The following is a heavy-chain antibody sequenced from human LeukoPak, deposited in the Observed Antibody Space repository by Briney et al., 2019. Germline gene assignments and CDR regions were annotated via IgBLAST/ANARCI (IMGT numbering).Heavy chain of an antibody. CDR3: ARDATMMGNYFNY. CDR1: GDSISTSNSY. J-gene: IGHJ4*02. D-gene: IGHD5-12*01. V-gene: IGHV4-39*07. Sequence: SETLSLTCTVSGDSISTSNSYWGWIRQPPGKGLEWIGSIYHSGSTYYNPSLKSRVTISVDTSKNQFSLKLSSVTAADTAVYYCARDATMMGNYFNYWGQGTLVTVSS. CDR2: IYHSGST.